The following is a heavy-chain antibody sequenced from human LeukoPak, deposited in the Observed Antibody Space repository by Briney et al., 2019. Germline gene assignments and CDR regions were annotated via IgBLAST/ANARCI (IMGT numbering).Heavy chain of an antibody. J-gene: IGHJ5*02. Sequence: GGSLRLSCAASGFTFRSYDMHWVRQAPGKGLEWVAVMSYDGSNTYYADSVKGRFIISRDYSKNTVYLQMNSLRVEDTAVYYCAREGRAAAGTHWFDPWGQGTLVTVSS. V-gene: IGHV3-30*04. CDR3: AREGRAAAGTHWFDP. CDR2: MSYDGSNT. CDR1: GFTFRSYD. D-gene: IGHD6-13*01.